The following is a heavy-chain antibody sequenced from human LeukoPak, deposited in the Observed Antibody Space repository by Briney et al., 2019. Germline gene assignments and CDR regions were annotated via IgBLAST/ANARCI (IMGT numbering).Heavy chain of an antibody. CDR1: GGTFSSYA. J-gene: IGHJ4*02. CDR3: ARTCSGTSCADFDY. CDR2: MNPNSGNT. D-gene: IGHD2-2*01. V-gene: IGHV1-8*02. Sequence: ASVKVSCKASGGTFSSYAINWVRQATGQGLEWMGWMNPNSGNTGYAQKFQGRVTMTRDTSINTAYLELSSLRSEDTAMYYCARTCSGTSCADFDYWGQGTLVTVSS.